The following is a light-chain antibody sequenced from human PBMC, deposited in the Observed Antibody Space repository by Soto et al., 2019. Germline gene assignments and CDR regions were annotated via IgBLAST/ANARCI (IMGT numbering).Light chain of an antibody. J-gene: IGKJ1*01. CDR2: KAS. CDR1: QSISNW. Sequence: DIQMTQSPSTLSAYVGDRVTITCRASQSISNWLAWYQQKPGKAPKLLIYKASSLESGVPSRFSGSGSGTEFTLTSSSLQPDDFATYYCQQYNSYSRTFGQGTKVEIK. CDR3: QQYNSYSRT. V-gene: IGKV1-5*03.